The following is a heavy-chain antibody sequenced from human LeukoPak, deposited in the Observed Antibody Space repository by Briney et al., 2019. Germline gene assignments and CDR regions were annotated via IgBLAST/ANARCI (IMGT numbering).Heavy chain of an antibody. J-gene: IGHJ5*02. V-gene: IGHV1-24*01. D-gene: IGHD2-15*01. CDR3: ATDLGYCSGGSCYRNWFDP. CDR1: GYTLTGLS. Sequence: GASVKVSCKVSGYTLTGLSMHWVRQAPGKGLERMGRFDPEDGETIYAQKFQGRVTMTEDTSTDTPYMELSSLRSEDTAVYYCATDLGYCSGGSCYRNWFDPWGQGTLVTVSS. CDR2: FDPEDGET.